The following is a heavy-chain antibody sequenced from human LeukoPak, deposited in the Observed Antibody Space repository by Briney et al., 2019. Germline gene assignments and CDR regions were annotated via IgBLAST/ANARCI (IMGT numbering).Heavy chain of an antibody. D-gene: IGHD1-20*01. Sequence: PSETLSLTCTVSGGSISSYYWSWIRQPPGKGLEWIGYIYYSGSTNYNPSLKSRVTISVDTSKNQFSLKLSSVTAADTAVYYCARRYNWKSYYYMDVWGKGTTVTVSS. V-gene: IGHV4-59*01. CDR1: GGSISSYY. CDR3: ARRYNWKSYYYMDV. J-gene: IGHJ6*03. CDR2: IYYSGST.